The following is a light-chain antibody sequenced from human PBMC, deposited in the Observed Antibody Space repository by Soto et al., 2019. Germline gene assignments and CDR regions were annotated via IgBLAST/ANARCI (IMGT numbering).Light chain of an antibody. CDR2: DAS. CDR1: QSVSSY. CDR3: QQRSNWPTWT. V-gene: IGKV3-11*01. J-gene: IGKJ1*01. Sequence: EIVLTQAPATLSLSPEERATLSCRASQSVSSYLAWYQQKPGQAPRLLIYDASNRATGIPARFSGSGSGTDFTLTISSLEPEDFAVYYCQQRSNWPTWTFGQGTKV.